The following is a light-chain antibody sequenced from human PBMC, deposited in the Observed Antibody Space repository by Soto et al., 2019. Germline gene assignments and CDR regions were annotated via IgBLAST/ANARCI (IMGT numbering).Light chain of an antibody. CDR2: DAS. CDR1: QSISSW. Sequence: GDRVTITCRASQSISSWLAWYQQKPGKAPKLLIYDASNLESGVPSRFSGSGSGTEFTLTISSLQPDDFATYYCQQYNSYPWTFGQGTKVEI. J-gene: IGKJ1*01. CDR3: QQYNSYPWT. V-gene: IGKV1-5*01.